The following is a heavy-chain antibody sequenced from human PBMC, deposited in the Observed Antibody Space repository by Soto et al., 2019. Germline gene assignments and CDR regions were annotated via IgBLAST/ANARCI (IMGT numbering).Heavy chain of an antibody. J-gene: IGHJ3*02. CDR2: VSKDGINK. D-gene: IGHD1-26*01. CDR3: VRDIWWELSVDAFDI. CDR1: GITFSLFA. Sequence: QVQLVESGGGVVQPGRSLSLSCTASGITFSLFAMHWIRQARGKGLEWVAVVSKDGINKYYADSVKGRFTISRDNPENTLYLQMNNLRTDDTAVYYCVRDIWWELSVDAFDIWGQGTMVTVSS. V-gene: IGHV3-30*04.